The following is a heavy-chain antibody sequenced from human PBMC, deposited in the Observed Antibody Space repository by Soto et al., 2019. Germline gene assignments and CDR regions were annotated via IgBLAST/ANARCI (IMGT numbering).Heavy chain of an antibody. J-gene: IGHJ4*02. D-gene: IGHD2-2*01. CDR2: ISTSGDST. V-gene: IGHV3-23*01. CDR1: GFTFSSYA. Sequence: GGSLRLSCAASGFTFSSYAMSWVRQAPGKGLEWVSGISTSGDSTYYADSVKGRFTISRDNSKDTLYLQMNSLRAGDTAVYYCAINSRYCSSTSCYADWGQGTLVTVSS. CDR3: AINSRYCSSTSCYAD.